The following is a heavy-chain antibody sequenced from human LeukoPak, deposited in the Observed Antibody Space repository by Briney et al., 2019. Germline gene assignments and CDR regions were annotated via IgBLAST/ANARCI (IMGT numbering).Heavy chain of an antibody. CDR3: ARDKCSGGSCSPPY. V-gene: IGHV1-69*04. CDR2: IIPILGIA. D-gene: IGHD2-15*01. CDR1: GGTFSSYA. Sequence: SVKVSCKASGGTFSSYAISWVRQAPGQGLEWMGRIIPILGIANYAQKFQGRVTITADKSTSTAYMELSSLRSEDTAVYYCARDKCSGGSCSPPYWGQGTLVTVSS. J-gene: IGHJ4*02.